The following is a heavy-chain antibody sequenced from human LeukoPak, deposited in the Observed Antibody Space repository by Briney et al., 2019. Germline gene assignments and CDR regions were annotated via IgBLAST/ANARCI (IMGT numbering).Heavy chain of an antibody. J-gene: IGHJ3*02. CDR3: ARRHDILTGPRGAFDI. CDR1: GGSISSSSYY. D-gene: IGHD3-9*01. Sequence: SETLSLTCTVSGGSISSSSYYWDWIRQPPGKGLEWIGSINYSGSTYYNPSLKSRVTISVDTSKNQFSLKLRSVTAADTAVYYCARRHDILTGPRGAFDIWGQGTMVTVSS. CDR2: INYSGST. V-gene: IGHV4-39*01.